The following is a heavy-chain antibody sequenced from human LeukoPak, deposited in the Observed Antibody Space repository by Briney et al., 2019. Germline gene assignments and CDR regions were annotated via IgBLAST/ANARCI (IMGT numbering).Heavy chain of an antibody. Sequence: GGSLRLSCAASEFTFSSCWMSWVRQAPGKGQEWVASINQDGSDEYYVDSVKGRFTISRDNAKNSLYLQMNSLRAEDTAVYYCGRYLRSTSGSIWGQGTLVTVSS. CDR2: INQDGSDE. CDR1: EFTFSSCW. J-gene: IGHJ4*02. D-gene: IGHD1-1*01. V-gene: IGHV3-7*01. CDR3: GRYLRSTSGSI.